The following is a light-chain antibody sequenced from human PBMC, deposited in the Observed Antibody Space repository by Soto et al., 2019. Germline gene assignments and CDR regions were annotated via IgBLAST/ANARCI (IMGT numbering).Light chain of an antibody. CDR2: EGS. CDR3: SSYTSSSTVV. Sequence: QSALTQPASVSGSPGQSITISCTGSSSDIGSYSLVSWYQQHPDNAPKLIIFEGSRRPSGISSRFSGSKSGNTASLTISGLQAEDEADYYCSSYTSSSTVVFGGGTKLTVL. CDR1: SSDIGSYSL. J-gene: IGLJ2*01. V-gene: IGLV2-14*02.